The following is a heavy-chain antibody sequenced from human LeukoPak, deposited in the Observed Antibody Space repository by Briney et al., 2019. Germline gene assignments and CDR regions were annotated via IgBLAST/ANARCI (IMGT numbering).Heavy chain of an antibody. Sequence: GGSLRLSCAASGFTFNSYWMNWVRQAPGKGLEWVANIKRDGSEKYYVDSVKGRFTISRDNAKNSLDLQMNSLRVEDTAVYYCAREGIDSSGYFYFDYWGQGTLVTVSS. V-gene: IGHV3-7*03. CDR2: IKRDGSEK. CDR3: AREGIDSSGYFYFDY. CDR1: GFTFNSYW. J-gene: IGHJ4*02. D-gene: IGHD3-22*01.